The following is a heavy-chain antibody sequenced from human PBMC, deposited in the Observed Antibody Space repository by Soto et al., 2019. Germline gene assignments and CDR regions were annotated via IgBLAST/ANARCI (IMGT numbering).Heavy chain of an antibody. J-gene: IGHJ4*02. CDR1: GFTFSEHY. CDR3: ARIRLVGGTNRDRYFEY. Sequence: EVQLVESGGGLVQPGGSLRLSCAASGFTFSEHYMDWVRQAPGQGMEWLGRIKNKANSYSTEYAASVQGRFTISRDDSKNSLYLQMNSLKTDDTAVYYCARIRLVGGTNRDRYFEYWGQGTLVTVSS. CDR2: IKNKANSYST. V-gene: IGHV3-72*01. D-gene: IGHD1-26*01.